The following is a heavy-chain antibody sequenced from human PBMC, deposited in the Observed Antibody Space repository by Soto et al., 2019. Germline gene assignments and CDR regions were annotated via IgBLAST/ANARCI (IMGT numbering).Heavy chain of an antibody. Sequence: GGSLRLSCAASGFTFSSYGMHWVRQAPGKGLEWVAVISYDGGNKYYADSVKGRFTISRDNSKNTLYLQMNSLRAEDTAVYYCAKSYYYDSSGYYNWGQGTLVTVSS. CDR2: ISYDGGNK. J-gene: IGHJ4*02. CDR1: GFTFSSYG. V-gene: IGHV3-30*18. CDR3: AKSYYYDSSGYYN. D-gene: IGHD3-22*01.